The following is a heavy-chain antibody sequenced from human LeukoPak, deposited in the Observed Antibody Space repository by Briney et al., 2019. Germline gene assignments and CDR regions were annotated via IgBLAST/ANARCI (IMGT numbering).Heavy chain of an antibody. Sequence: SETLSLTCAVYGGSFSGYYWSWIRRPPGKGLEWIGEINHSGSTNYNPSLKSRVTISVDTSKNQFSLKLSSVTAADTAVYYCARHSGSYLIDYWGQGALVTVSS. CDR3: ARHSGSYLIDY. V-gene: IGHV4-34*01. CDR2: INHSGST. J-gene: IGHJ4*02. CDR1: GGSFSGYY. D-gene: IGHD1-26*01.